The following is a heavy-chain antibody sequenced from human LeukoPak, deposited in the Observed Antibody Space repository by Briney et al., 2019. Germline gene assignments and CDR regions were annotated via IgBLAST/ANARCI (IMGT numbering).Heavy chain of an antibody. CDR2: ISSSGSTI. V-gene: IGHV3-48*03. Sequence: PGGSLRLSCAASGFTFSSYEMNWVRQAPGKGLEWVSYISSSGSTIYYADSVKGRFTISRDNAKNSLYLQMNSLRAEDTAVYYCARGTWELDENNAFDIWGQGTMVTVSS. CDR3: ARGTWELDENNAFDI. CDR1: GFTFSSYE. J-gene: IGHJ3*02. D-gene: IGHD1-26*01.